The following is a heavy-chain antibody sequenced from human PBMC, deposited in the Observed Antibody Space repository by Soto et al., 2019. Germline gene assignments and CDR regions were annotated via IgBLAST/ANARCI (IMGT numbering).Heavy chain of an antibody. V-gene: IGHV3-33*01. CDR2: IWYDGSNK. J-gene: IGHJ6*03. CDR3: ARDATMVRGVGPDYYYYYMDV. D-gene: IGHD3-10*01. Sequence: GGSLRLSCAASGFTFSSYGMHWVRQAPGKGLEWVAVIWYDGSNKYYADSVKGRFTISRDNSKNTLYLQMNSLRAEDTAVYYCARDATMVRGVGPDYYYYYMDVWGKGTTVTVSS. CDR1: GFTFSSYG.